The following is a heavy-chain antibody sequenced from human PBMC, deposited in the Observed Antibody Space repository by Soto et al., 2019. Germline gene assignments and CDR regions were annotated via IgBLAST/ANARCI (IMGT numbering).Heavy chain of an antibody. Sequence: EVQLLESGGGLVQPGGSLRLSCAASGFIFSSSAMTWVRQAPGKGLEWVSGLSAGGTATYYADSVKGRFTISRDNSKNTLYLQVNSLRVEHTALYYCASAVGGSSYAYLPADWGHGTLVTVSS. CDR2: LSAGGTAT. J-gene: IGHJ4*01. CDR3: ASAVGGSSYAYLPAD. CDR1: GFIFSSSA. D-gene: IGHD5-18*01. V-gene: IGHV3-23*01.